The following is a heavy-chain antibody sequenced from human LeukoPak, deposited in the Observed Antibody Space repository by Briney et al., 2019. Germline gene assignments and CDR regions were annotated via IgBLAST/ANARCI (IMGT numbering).Heavy chain of an antibody. CDR3: ARHVDTAMGIDY. Sequence: SETLSLTCTVSGGSISSYYWSWIRQPPGKGLEWIGYIYYSGSTNYNPSLKSRVTISVDTSKNQFSLKLSSVTAADTAVYYCARHVDTAMGIDYWGQGTLVTVSS. V-gene: IGHV4-59*01. CDR2: IYYSGST. D-gene: IGHD5-18*01. CDR1: GGSISSYY. J-gene: IGHJ4*02.